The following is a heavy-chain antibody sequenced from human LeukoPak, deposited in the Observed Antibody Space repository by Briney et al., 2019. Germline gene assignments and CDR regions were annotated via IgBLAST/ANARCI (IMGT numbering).Heavy chain of an antibody. D-gene: IGHD5-12*01. V-gene: IGHV3-23*01. J-gene: IGHJ3*02. CDR1: GFTFSSYA. Sequence: GGSLRLFCAASGFTFSSYAMSRVRQAPGKGLEWVSAISGSGGSTYYADSVKGRFTISRDNSKNTLYLQMNSLRAEDTAVYYCAKDGVATRLKYQMWDAFDIWGQGTMVTVSS. CDR2: ISGSGGST. CDR3: AKDGVATRLKYQMWDAFDI.